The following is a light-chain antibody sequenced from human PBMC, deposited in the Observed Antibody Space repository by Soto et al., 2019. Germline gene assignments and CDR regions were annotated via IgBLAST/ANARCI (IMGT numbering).Light chain of an antibody. CDR2: DAS. CDR1: QGIGNA. CDR3: QQYKSRRT. J-gene: IGKJ1*01. V-gene: IGKV1-13*02. Sequence: APQFTQSPSSLSASVGDRVTMSCRASQGIGNALAWYQQNPGKASKVLIYDASTLQSGVPSRFSGSGSGTEFTLTISSLQPDDSATYYCQQYKSRRTFGQGTKVDI.